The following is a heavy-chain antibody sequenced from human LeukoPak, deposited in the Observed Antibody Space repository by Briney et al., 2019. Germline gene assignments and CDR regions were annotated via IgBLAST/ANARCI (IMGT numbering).Heavy chain of an antibody. CDR3: ARDSVIVEAAGIPDY. Sequence: GGSLRLSCAASGFTFRKYDMSWVRQAPGKGLECVSAIDRGVGSTYTYYADSVKGRFTISRDNSKNTLYLQMNSLRAEDTAVYYCARDSVIVEAAGIPDYWGQGTLVTVSS. CDR2: IDRGVGST. CDR1: GFTFRKYD. J-gene: IGHJ4*02. D-gene: IGHD6-13*01. V-gene: IGHV3-23*01.